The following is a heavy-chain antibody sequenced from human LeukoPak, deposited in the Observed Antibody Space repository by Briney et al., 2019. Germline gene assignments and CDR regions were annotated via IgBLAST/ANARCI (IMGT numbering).Heavy chain of an antibody. CDR1: GYSISSGYY. D-gene: IGHD6-19*01. J-gene: IGHJ4*02. CDR2: IYYSGST. V-gene: IGHV4-61*01. CDR3: AAQYSSGWYGEYFDY. Sequence: PSETPSLTCTVSGYSISSGYYWGWIRQPPGKGLEWIGYIYYSGSTNYNPSLKSRVTISVDTSKNQFSLKLSSVTAADTAVYYCAAQYSSGWYGEYFDYWGQGALVTVSS.